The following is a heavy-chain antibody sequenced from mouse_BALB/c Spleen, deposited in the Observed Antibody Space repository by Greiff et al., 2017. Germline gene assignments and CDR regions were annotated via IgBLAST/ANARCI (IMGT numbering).Heavy chain of an antibody. D-gene: IGHD2-1*01. CDR1: GFTFSSYA. Sequence: EVMLVESGGGLVKPGGSLKLSCAASGFTFSSYAMSWVRQSPEKRLEWVAEISSGGSYTYYPDTVTGRFTISRDNAKNTLYLEMSSLRSEDTAMYYCARDSDGNYAMDYWGQGTSVTVSS. CDR3: ARDSDGNYAMDY. CDR2: ISSGGSYT. J-gene: IGHJ4*01. V-gene: IGHV5-9-4*01.